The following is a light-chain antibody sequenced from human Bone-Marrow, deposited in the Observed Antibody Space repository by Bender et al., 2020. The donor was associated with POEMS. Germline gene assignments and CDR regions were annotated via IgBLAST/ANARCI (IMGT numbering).Light chain of an antibody. CDR1: SSDVGGYNL. J-gene: IGLJ2*01. CDR2: GVN. Sequence: QSVLTQPPSVSGAPGQRVTISCTGTSSDVGGYNLVSWYQQHPGKAPKLLISGVNKRPSGVSNRFSGSKSGNTASLTISGLQAEDEAHYYCSSYAGTNTFDVFGGGTKVTVL. V-gene: IGLV2-23*02. CDR3: SSYAGTNTFDV.